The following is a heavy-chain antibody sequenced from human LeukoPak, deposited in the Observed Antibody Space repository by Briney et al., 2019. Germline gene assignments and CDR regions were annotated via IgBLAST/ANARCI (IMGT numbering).Heavy chain of an antibody. V-gene: IGHV1-18*01. J-gene: IGHJ6*03. D-gene: IGHD3-10*01. Sequence: ASVKVSCKASGYTFTSYGISWVRQAPGQGLEWMGWISAYDGNTNYAQKLQGRVTMTTDTSTSTAYMELRSLRSDDTAVYYCARDGKRYGSGSYPGYYYYYMDVWGKGTTVTVSS. CDR3: ARDGKRYGSGSYPGYYYYYMDV. CDR1: GYTFTSYG. CDR2: ISAYDGNT.